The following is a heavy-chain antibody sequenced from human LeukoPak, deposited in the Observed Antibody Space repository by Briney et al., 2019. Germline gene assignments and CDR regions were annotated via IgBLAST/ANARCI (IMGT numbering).Heavy chain of an antibody. Sequence: GESLKISCKGSGYGFTSYWIGWVRQMPGKGLEWMGIIYPGDSDTRYSPSFQGQVTISADKSISTAYLQWSSLKASDTAMYYCARRRYDFWSGYQTYGMDVWGQGTTVTVSS. CDR3: ARRRYDFWSGYQTYGMDV. D-gene: IGHD3-3*01. CDR1: GYGFTSYW. V-gene: IGHV5-51*01. J-gene: IGHJ6*02. CDR2: IYPGDSDT.